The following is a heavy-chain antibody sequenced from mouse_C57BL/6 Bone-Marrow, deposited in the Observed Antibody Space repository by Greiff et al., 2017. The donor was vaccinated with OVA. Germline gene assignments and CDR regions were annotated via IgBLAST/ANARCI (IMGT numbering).Heavy chain of an antibody. Sequence: EVQLQQSGAELVRPGASVKLSCTASGFNIKDDYMPWVKQSPEQGLEWIGWIDPENGDTEYASKFQGKATITADTSSNTAYLQLSSLTSEDTAVYYCTSYGNFDYGGQGTTLTVSS. CDR1: GFNIKDDY. CDR2: IDPENGDT. D-gene: IGHD2-1*01. CDR3: TSYGNFDY. J-gene: IGHJ2*01. V-gene: IGHV14-4*01.